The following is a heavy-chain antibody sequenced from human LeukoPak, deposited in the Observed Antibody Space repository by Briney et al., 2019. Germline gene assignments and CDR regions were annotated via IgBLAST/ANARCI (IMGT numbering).Heavy chain of an antibody. D-gene: IGHD6-13*01. V-gene: IGHV4-61*02. J-gene: IGHJ4*02. CDR1: GGSISSGSYY. CDR3: AASVAAAGRGY. CDR2: IYTSGST. Sequence: PSQTLSLTCTVSGGSISSGSYYWSWIRQPAGKGLEWIGRIYTSGSTNYNPSLKSRVTISVDTSKNQFSLKLSSVTAADTAVHYCAASVAAAGRGYWGQGTPVTVSS.